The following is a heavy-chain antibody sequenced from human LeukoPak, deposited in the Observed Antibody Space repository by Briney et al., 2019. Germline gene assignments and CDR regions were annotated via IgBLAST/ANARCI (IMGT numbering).Heavy chain of an antibody. Sequence: ASVKVSCKASGYTFTGYYMHWVRQAPGQGLEWMGWINPNSGGTNYAQKFQGWVTMTRDTSISTAFMELSRLRSDDTAVYYCARSDTAMVMRYWGQGTLVTVSS. CDR1: GYTFTGYY. V-gene: IGHV1-2*04. CDR2: INPNSGGT. CDR3: ARSDTAMVMRY. J-gene: IGHJ4*02. D-gene: IGHD5-18*01.